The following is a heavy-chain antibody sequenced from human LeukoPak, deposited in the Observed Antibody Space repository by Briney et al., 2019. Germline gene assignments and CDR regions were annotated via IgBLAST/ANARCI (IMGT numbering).Heavy chain of an antibody. V-gene: IGHV4-39*07. CDR3: ARGITITMIVVVITRGIFDP. D-gene: IGHD3-22*01. J-gene: IGHJ5*02. CDR2: IYYSGST. Sequence: SETLSLTCTVSGCSISSSSYYWGWIRQPPGKGLEWIGSIYYSGSTYYNPSLKSRVTISVDTSKNQFSLKLSSVTAADTAVYYCARGITITMIVVVITRGIFDPWGQGTLVTVSS. CDR1: GCSISSSSYY.